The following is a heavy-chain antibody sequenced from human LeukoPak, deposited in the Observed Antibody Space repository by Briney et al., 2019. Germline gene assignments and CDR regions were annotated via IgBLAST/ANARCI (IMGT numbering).Heavy chain of an antibody. D-gene: IGHD3-10*01. CDR1: GFTFSSYG. CDR2: ISGSGGST. V-gene: IGHV3-23*01. J-gene: IGHJ6*03. CDR3: AKGMVRGYYYYYMDV. Sequence: PGGSLRLSCAASGFTFSSYGMSWVRQAPGKGLEWVSAISGSGGSTYYADSVKGRFTISRDNSKNTLYLQMNSLRAEDTAVYYCAKGMVRGYYYYYMDVWGKGTTVTISS.